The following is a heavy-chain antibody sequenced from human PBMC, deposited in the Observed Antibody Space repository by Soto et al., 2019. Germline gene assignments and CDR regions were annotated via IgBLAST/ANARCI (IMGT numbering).Heavy chain of an antibody. D-gene: IGHD3-22*01. CDR1: GVSIISGCSY. CDR2: IYYSGST. J-gene: IGHJ3*02. V-gene: IGHV4-31*03. Sequence: ASETLSLTCTVPGVSIISGCSYWTWIRQHPGKGLEWIGYIYYSGSTYYNPSLKSRVTISVDTSKNQFSLKLSSVTAADTAVYYCARGRYYDSSGASGAFDIWGQGTMVT. CDR3: ARGRYYDSSGASGAFDI.